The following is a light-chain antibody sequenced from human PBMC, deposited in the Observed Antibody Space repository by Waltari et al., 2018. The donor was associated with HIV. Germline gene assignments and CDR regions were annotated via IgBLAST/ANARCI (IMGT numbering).Light chain of an antibody. CDR1: PSNIGNSS. J-gene: IGLJ1*01. CDR2: DNS. Sequence: QSVLTQPPSVSAAPGQKVTKFCSGSPSNIGNSSVPWYQRLPGTAPKLLIYDNSERPSGIPDRFSGSKSGTSATLGITGLQTGDEADYYCGTWDSSLSAVVFGTGTKVTVL. V-gene: IGLV1-51*01. CDR3: GTWDSSLSAVV.